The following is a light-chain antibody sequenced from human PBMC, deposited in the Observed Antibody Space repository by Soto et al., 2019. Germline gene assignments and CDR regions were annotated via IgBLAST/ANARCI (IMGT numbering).Light chain of an antibody. V-gene: IGKV4-1*01. CDR2: RAS. CDR1: QSLLNSANDKIH. Sequence: DIVMTQSPASLAVSLGERATINCKSSQSLLNSANDKIHLTWYQQKPGQPPKLLIWRASTRDSGVPDRFSGSGSGKDFTLTINSLQAEDVATYYCQQYFSAHLTFGGGTKVEI. J-gene: IGKJ4*01. CDR3: QQYFSAHLT.